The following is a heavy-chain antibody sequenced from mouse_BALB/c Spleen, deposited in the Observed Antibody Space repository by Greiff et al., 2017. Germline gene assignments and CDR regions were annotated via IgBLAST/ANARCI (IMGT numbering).Heavy chain of an antibody. Sequence: QVQLKQSGAELVRPGTSVKVSCKASGYAFTNYLIEWVKQRPGQGLEWIGVINPGSGGTNYNEKFKGKATLTADKSSSTAYMQLSSLTSDDSAVYFCARGLDFDYWGQGTTLTVSS. CDR3: ARGLDFDY. CDR2: INPGSGGT. J-gene: IGHJ2*01. CDR1: GYAFTNYL. D-gene: IGHD3-3*01. V-gene: IGHV1-54*01.